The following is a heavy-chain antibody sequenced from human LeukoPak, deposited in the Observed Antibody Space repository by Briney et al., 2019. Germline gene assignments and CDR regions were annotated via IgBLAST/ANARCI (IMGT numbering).Heavy chain of an antibody. Sequence: GGSLRLSCAASGFTFSSYWMSWVRQAPGKGLEWVANIKQDGSEKYYVDSVKGRFTISRDNAKNSLYLQMNSLRAEDTAVYYCARDLGVQLWFSYFDYWGRGTLVTVSS. D-gene: IGHD5-18*01. V-gene: IGHV3-7*01. CDR2: IKQDGSEK. CDR1: GFTFSSYW. CDR3: ARDLGVQLWFSYFDY. J-gene: IGHJ4*02.